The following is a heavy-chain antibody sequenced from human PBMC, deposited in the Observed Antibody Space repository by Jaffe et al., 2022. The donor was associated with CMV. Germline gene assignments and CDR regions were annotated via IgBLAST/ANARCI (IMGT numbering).Heavy chain of an antibody. V-gene: IGHV3-53*01. D-gene: IGHD2-15*01. CDR2: IYSGGST. Sequence: EVQLVESGGGLIQPGGSLRLSCAASGFTVSSNYMSWVRQAPGKGLEWVSVIYSGGSTYYADSVKGRFTISRDNSKNTLYLQMNSLRAEDTAVYYCASGVVAATPSVDYWGQGTLVTVSS. J-gene: IGHJ4*02. CDR1: GFTVSSNY. CDR3: ASGVVAATPSVDY.